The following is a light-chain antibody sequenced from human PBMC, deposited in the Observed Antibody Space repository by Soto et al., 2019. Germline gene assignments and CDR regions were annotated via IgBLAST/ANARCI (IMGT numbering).Light chain of an antibody. J-gene: IGLJ1*01. CDR3: SSYTSSSTPV. CDR2: EVS. V-gene: IGLV2-14*01. Sequence: QSVLTQPASVSGSPGQSITISCTGTSSDVGGYDHVSWYQQYSGKAPKLMIYEVSNRPSGVSNRFSGSKSGNTASLTISGLQAEDEADYYCSSYTSSSTPVFGTGTKVTVL. CDR1: SSDVGGYDH.